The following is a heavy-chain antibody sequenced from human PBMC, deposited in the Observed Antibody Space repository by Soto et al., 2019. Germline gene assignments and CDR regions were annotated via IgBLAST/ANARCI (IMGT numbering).Heavy chain of an antibody. Sequence: QVQLQESGTGLVKPSQTLSLTCTVYGGSISSGGYYWSWIRKHPVKGLEWIGYIYYSVSTYYNPSLMMRVTISLDTSKNQFSLKLSSVTAADTVVYYCARDDISAAGTYFDYWGQGTLVTVAA. V-gene: IGHV4-31*03. CDR2: IYYSVST. D-gene: IGHD6-13*01. J-gene: IGHJ4*02. CDR3: ARDDISAAGTYFDY. CDR1: GGSISSGGYY.